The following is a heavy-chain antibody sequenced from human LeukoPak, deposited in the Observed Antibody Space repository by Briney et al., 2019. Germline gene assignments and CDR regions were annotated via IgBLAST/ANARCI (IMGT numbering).Heavy chain of an antibody. CDR2: NWPGDSTT. CDR3: ARHPPFTGVPARPFDY. CDR1: GYGFTNYW. Sequence: GESLKISCKGSGYGFTNYWIGWVRQMPGKGLGWMGLNWPGDSTTRYSPSFQAQVTIPADKSLTTAYLQWSSLKASDTAMYYCARHPPFTGVPARPFDYWGPGTLVIVSS. D-gene: IGHD1-14*01. J-gene: IGHJ4*02. V-gene: IGHV5-51*01.